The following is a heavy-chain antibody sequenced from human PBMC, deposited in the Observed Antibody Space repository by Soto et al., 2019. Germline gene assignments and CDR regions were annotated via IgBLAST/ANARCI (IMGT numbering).Heavy chain of an antibody. CDR3: ATGRLVAATRRVECFAY. V-gene: IGHV1-69*12. J-gene: IGHJ4*02. D-gene: IGHD2-15*01. Sequence: QVQLVQSGAEVKKPGSSVKVSCKASGGTFSSYAISWVRQAPGQGLEWMGGIIPIFGTANYAQKFQGRVTITADESTSTAYKELSSLRSEDTAVYYCATGRLVAATRRVECFAYWGQGTLVTVSS. CDR2: IIPIFGTA. CDR1: GGTFSSYA.